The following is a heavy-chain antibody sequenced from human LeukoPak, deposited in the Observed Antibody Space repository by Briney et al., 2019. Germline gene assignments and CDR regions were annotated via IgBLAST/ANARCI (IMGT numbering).Heavy chain of an antibody. Sequence: QSGGSLRLSCAASGFTFSNYAMSWVRQAPGKGLEWVSAISGSGGSTYYADSVKGRFTISRDNSKNTLYLQMNSLRAEDTAVYYCAKADSSIVVRSRFGYFDYWGQGTLVTVSS. J-gene: IGHJ4*02. CDR2: ISGSGGST. V-gene: IGHV3-23*01. D-gene: IGHD2-15*01. CDR3: AKADSSIVVRSRFGYFDY. CDR1: GFTFSNYA.